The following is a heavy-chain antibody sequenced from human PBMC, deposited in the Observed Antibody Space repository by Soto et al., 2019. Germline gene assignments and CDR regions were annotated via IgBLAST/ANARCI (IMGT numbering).Heavy chain of an antibody. Sequence: ASVKVSCKASGYTFSSFASNWVRQAPGQGLEWMGWIRAYNGNTNYAQKLQGRVTMTTDTSTSTAYMELRSLISDDTAVYYCARGYYYGAEYYMDVWGKGTTVTSP. V-gene: IGHV1-18*01. CDR2: IRAYNGNT. J-gene: IGHJ6*03. CDR1: GYTFSSFA. CDR3: ARGYYYGAEYYMDV. D-gene: IGHD3-10*01.